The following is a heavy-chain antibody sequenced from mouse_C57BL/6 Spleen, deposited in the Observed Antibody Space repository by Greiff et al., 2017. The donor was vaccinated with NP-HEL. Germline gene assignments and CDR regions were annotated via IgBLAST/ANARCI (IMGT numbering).Heavy chain of an antibody. D-gene: IGHD2-3*01. V-gene: IGHV5-9*01. CDR2: ISGGGGNT. J-gene: IGHJ2*01. CDR3: ARTDGSYFDY. CDR1: GFTFSSYT. Sequence: EVHLVESGGGLVKPGGSLKLSCAASGFTFSSYTMSWVRQTPEKRLEWVATISGGGGNTYYPDSVKGRFTISRDNAKNTLYLQMSSLRSEDTALYYCARTDGSYFDYWGQGTTLTVSS.